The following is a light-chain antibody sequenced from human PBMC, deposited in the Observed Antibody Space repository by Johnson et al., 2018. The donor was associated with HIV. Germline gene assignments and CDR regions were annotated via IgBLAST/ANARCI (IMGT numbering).Light chain of an antibody. CDR3: GTWDSSRSSGLYV. Sequence: QSVLTQPPSVSAAPGQRVTISCSGSSSNIGDNYVSWYQQLPGTAPKLLIYENNKRPSGIPDRFSGSTSGTSATLGITALQTGDEADYYCGTWDSSRSSGLYVFGTGTEVTVL. CDR1: SSNIGDNY. CDR2: ENN. V-gene: IGLV1-51*02. J-gene: IGLJ1*01.